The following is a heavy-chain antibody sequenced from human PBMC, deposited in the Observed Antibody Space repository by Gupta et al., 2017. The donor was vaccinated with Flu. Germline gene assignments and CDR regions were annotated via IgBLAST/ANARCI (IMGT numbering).Heavy chain of an antibody. V-gene: IGHV3-33*01. J-gene: IGHJ3*02. CDR3: ARESKEAVLLWFGELYRQAFDI. Sequence: QAPGKGLEWVAVIWYDGSNKYYADSVKGRFTISRDNSKNTLYLQMNSLRAEDTAVYYCARESKEAVLLWFGELYRQAFDIWGQGTMVTVSS. CDR2: IWYDGSNK. D-gene: IGHD3-10*01.